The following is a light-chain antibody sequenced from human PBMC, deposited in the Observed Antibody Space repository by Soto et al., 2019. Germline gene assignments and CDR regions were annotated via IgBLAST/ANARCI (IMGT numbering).Light chain of an antibody. CDR2: DVY. CDR1: SSNVGGYNY. CDR3: CSYAGSNTFYV. J-gene: IGLJ1*01. V-gene: IGLV2-11*01. Sequence: QSLLTNPRSVSGSPGQSVTISCTGTSSNVGGYNYVSWYQHHPGKAPKLVIYDVYNRPSGVPDRFSGSKSDNTASLTISGLQAEDEADYYCCSYAGSNTFYVFGTGTKVTVL.